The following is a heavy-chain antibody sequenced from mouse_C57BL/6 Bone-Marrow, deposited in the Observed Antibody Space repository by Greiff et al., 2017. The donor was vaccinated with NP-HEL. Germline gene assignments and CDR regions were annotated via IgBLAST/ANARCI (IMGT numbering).Heavy chain of an antibody. CDR1: GYTFTDYY. CDR3: ARDSSGYEFAY. CDR2: INPNNGGT. D-gene: IGHD3-2*02. J-gene: IGHJ3*01. V-gene: IGHV1-26*01. Sequence: VQLQQSGPELVKPGASVKISCKASGYTFTDYYMNWVKQSHGKSLEWIGDINPNNGGTSYNQKFKGKATLTVDKSSSTAYMELRSLTSEDSAVYYCARDSSGYEFAYWGQGTLVTVSA.